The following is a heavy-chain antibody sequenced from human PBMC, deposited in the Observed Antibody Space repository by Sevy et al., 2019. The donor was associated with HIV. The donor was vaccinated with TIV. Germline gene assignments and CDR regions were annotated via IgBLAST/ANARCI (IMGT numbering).Heavy chain of an antibody. CDR2: ISYDGSDK. CDR3: ARPRANYVDHYFFYAMDV. Sequence: GGSLRLSCTASGFAFTNYYAMHWVRQAPGKGLEWVALISYDGSDKFYADSVKGRFTITRDNFKNTLYLQMNGLTTEDTAVYYCARPRANYVDHYFFYAMDVWGQGTLVTVSS. J-gene: IGHJ6*02. CDR1: GFAFTNYYA. D-gene: IGHD4-17*01. V-gene: IGHV3-30-3*01.